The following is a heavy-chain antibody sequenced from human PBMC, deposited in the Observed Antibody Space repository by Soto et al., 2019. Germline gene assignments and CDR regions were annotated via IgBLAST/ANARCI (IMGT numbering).Heavy chain of an antibody. CDR2: NYYSGIT. CDR1: GGSISIYY. D-gene: IGHD2-21*02. J-gene: IGHJ3*02. Sequence: SETLSLTCTVSGGSISIYYWSWIRQPPGKVLDLIGYNYYSGITNDXXSLKSRVXXSIDTSKNQFXPKLSXLTAADPALYYWARGPMTFDAFDIWCQGTMVTVS. CDR3: ARGPMTFDAFDI. V-gene: IGHV4-59*08.